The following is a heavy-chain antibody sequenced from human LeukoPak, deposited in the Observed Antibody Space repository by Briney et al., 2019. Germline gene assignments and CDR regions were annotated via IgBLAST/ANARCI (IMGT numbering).Heavy chain of an antibody. V-gene: IGHV3-53*01. CDR1: GFTVSSNY. CDR3: ARRGASTGGLDY. Sequence: GGSLRLSCAASGFTVSSNYMNWVRQAPGKGLEWVSVIYSGGTTYYADSVKGRFTISRDNAKNSLYLQMNSLRAEDTAVYYCARRGASTGGLDYWGQGTLVTVSS. D-gene: IGHD1-1*01. CDR2: IYSGGTT. J-gene: IGHJ4*02.